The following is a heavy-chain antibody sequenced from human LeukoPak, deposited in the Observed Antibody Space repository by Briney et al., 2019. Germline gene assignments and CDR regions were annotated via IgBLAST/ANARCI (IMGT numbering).Heavy chain of an antibody. V-gene: IGHV3-23*01. CDR1: VYTFNSYA. CDR3: AKDQRGVAWELQRSDGMDV. D-gene: IGHD1-26*01. Sequence: GGSLRLPCAASVYTFNSYAMSWVRQAPGEGLEWVSAISGSGGSTYYADSVKGRFTISRDNSKSTQYLQMNSLRAEDTAVYYCAKDQRGVAWELQRSDGMDVWGQGTTVTVSS. CDR2: ISGSGGST. J-gene: IGHJ6*02.